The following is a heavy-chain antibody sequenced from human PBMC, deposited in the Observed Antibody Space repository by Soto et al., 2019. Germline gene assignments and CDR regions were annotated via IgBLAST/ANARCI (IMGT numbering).Heavy chain of an antibody. Sequence: PGESLKISCKGSGYSFTTYWIGWVRQMPGKGLEWMGIIHPGDSDTKYSPSFQGQVSISADKSISTAYLQWSSLKASDTAMYYCARWAETRMRGRGLWGNPDPNYYYYYIDVWGNGTTVTVSS. CDR2: IHPGDSDT. J-gene: IGHJ6*03. CDR3: ARWAETRMRGRGLWGNPDPNYYYYYIDV. D-gene: IGHD3-16*01. CDR1: GYSFTTYW. V-gene: IGHV5-51*01.